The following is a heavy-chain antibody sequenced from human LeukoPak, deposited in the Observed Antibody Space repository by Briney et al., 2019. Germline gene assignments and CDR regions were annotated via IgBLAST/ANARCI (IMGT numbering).Heavy chain of an antibody. CDR1: GYTVTGYY. D-gene: IGHD3-22*01. V-gene: IGHV1-2*02. CDR2: INPNSGGT. Sequence: ASVKVSGEASGYTVTGYYMHWVRQAPGQGLEWMGWINPNSGGTNYAQKFQGRVTMTRDTSISTAYMELSRLRSDDTAVYYCARGFTITMIPASNFDYWGQGTLVTVSS. J-gene: IGHJ4*02. CDR3: ARGFTITMIPASNFDY.